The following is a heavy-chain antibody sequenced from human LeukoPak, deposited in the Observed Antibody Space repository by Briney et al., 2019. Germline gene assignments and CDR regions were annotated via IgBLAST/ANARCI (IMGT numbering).Heavy chain of an antibody. Sequence: PGGSLRLSCTASGFVFSDYSMNWVRQAPGKGLEWVSSISDTGSHIYYADSVKGRFTISRDNSRNSLYLQMDSLRAEDTAVYYCARDSYTAMGIFDYWGQGTLVTVSS. CDR3: ARDSYTAMGIFDY. CDR1: GFVFSDYS. J-gene: IGHJ4*02. CDR2: ISDTGSHI. V-gene: IGHV3-21*01. D-gene: IGHD5-18*01.